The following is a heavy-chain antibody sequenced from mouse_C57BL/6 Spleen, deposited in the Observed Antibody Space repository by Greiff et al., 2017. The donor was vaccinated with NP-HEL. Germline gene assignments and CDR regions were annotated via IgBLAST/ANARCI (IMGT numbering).Heavy chain of an antibody. V-gene: IGHV5-12*01. Sequence: EVKVVESGGGLVQPGGSLQLSCAASGFTFSDYYMYWVRQTPEKRLEWVAYISNGGGSTYYPDTVKGRFTISRDNAKNPLYLQMSRLKSEDTAMYYCARRGYFDVWGTGTTVTVSS. CDR2: ISNGGGST. CDR1: GFTFSDYY. CDR3: ARRGYFDV. J-gene: IGHJ1*03.